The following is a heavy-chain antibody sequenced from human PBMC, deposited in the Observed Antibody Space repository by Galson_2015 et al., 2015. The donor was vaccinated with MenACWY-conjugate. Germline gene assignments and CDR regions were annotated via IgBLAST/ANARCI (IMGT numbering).Heavy chain of an antibody. CDR1: GGSFSGYY. V-gene: IGHV4-34*01. D-gene: IGHD3-10*01. CDR2: INHSGST. Sequence: SETLSLTCAVYGGSFSGYYWSWIRQPPGKGLEWIGEINHSGSTNYNPSLKSRVTISVDTSKNQFSLKLSSVTAADTAVYYCATHQVRYYGSGSPDAFDIWGQGTMVTVSS. CDR3: ATHQVRYYGSGSPDAFDI. J-gene: IGHJ3*02.